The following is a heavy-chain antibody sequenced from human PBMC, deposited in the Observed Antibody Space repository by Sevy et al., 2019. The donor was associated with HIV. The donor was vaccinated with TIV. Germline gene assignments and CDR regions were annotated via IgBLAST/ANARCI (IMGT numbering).Heavy chain of an antibody. CDR1: GFTFSSYW. Sequence: GGSLRLSCAASGFTFSSYWMSWVRQAPGKGLEWVANIKQDGSEKYYVDSVKGRFTISRDNAKNSLYLQMNSLRVEDTAVYYCARDASVAAYYFDFWGQGTLVTVSS. V-gene: IGHV3-7*01. J-gene: IGHJ4*02. D-gene: IGHD6-19*01. CDR2: IKQDGSEK. CDR3: ARDASVAAYYFDF.